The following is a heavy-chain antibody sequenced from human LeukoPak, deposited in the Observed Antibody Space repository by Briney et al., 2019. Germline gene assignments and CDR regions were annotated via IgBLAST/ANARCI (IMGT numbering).Heavy chain of an antibody. V-gene: IGHV1-2*02. CDR2: INPNSGGT. J-gene: IGHJ6*03. CDR1: GYTFTGYY. Sequence: ASVKVSCKASGYTFTGYYMHWVRQAPGQGLEWRGWINPNSGGTNYAHKFQGRVTMTRDTSISTAYMELSRLRSDDTAVYYCAREWWEPPYMDVWGKGTTVTVSS. D-gene: IGHD2-15*01. CDR3: AREWWEPPYMDV.